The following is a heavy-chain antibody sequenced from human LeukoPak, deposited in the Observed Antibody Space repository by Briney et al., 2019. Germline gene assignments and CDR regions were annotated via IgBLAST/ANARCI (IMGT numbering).Heavy chain of an antibody. CDR1: GGSISSSSYY. Sequence: PSETLSLTCTVSGGSISSSSYYWGWIRQPPGKGLEWVGSIYYSGSTYYNPSLKSRVTISVDTSKNQFSLKLSSVTAADTAVYYCARSYYDILTGYRVTYYFDYWGQGTLVTVSS. D-gene: IGHD3-9*01. J-gene: IGHJ4*02. CDR3: ARSYYDILTGYRVTYYFDY. CDR2: IYYSGST. V-gene: IGHV4-39*01.